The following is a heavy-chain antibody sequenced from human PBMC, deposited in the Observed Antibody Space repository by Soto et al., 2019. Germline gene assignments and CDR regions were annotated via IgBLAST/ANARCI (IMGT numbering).Heavy chain of an antibody. Sequence: QVQLVQSGAEMKQPGASVKVSCKTSGYAFSGYRLSWVRQGPGQGLEWMGWISGYNGNTDYAQKFQGRVTMTTDTSTSPAYMELRSLRSDDTAVYYWARDLGPPNWFDSWGQGTLVTVSS. J-gene: IGHJ5*01. CDR1: GYAFSGYR. CDR3: ARDLGPPNWFDS. CDR2: ISGYNGNT. V-gene: IGHV1-18*01. D-gene: IGHD2-8*01.